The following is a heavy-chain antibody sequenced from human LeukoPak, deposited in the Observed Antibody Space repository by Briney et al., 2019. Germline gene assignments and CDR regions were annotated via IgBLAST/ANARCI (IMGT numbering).Heavy chain of an antibody. CDR3: AESRDGYNYEDY. CDR1: GGTFSSYA. Sequence: SVKVSCTASGGTFSSYAISWVRQAPGQGLEWMGGIIPIFGTANYAQKFQGRVTITADESTSTAYMELSSLRSEDTAVYYCAESRDGYNYEDYWGQGTLVTVSS. V-gene: IGHV1-69*13. CDR2: IIPIFGTA. J-gene: IGHJ4*02. D-gene: IGHD5-24*01.